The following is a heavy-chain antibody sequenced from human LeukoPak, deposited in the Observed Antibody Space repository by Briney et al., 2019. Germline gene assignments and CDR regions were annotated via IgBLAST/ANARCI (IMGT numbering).Heavy chain of an antibody. Sequence: PGGSLRLSCAASEFIFSKYAMHWVRQTPGKGLEWVAAIWNDGSDENYADSVKGRFTISSDNSKNTLYLQMNSLRAEDTAVYYCAFEIGRSQGTFDIWGQGKMITVSS. J-gene: IGHJ3*02. V-gene: IGHV3-33*01. CDR1: EFIFSKYA. CDR2: IWNDGSDE. CDR3: AFEIGRSQGTFDI. D-gene: IGHD1-26*01.